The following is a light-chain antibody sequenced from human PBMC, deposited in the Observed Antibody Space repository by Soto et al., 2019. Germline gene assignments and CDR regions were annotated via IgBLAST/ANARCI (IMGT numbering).Light chain of an antibody. CDR3: QTWGTGAHVV. Sequence: QPVLTQSPSASASLGASVKLTCTLSSGHSSYAIAWHQQQPEKGPRYLMKLNSDGSHSKGDGIPDRFSGSSSGAERYLTISSLQSEDEADSYCQTWGTGAHVVFGGGTKLTVL. CDR1: SGHSSYA. CDR2: LNSDGSH. J-gene: IGLJ2*01. V-gene: IGLV4-69*01.